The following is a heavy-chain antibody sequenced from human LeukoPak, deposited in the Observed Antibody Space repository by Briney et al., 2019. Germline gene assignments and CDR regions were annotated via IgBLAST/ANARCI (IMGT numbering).Heavy chain of an antibody. Sequence: GASVKVSFKASGYTFTGYYMHWVRQAPGQGLEWMGRINPNSGGTNYAQKFQGRVTMTRDTSISTAYMELSRLRSDDTAVYYCARDAGSGWPHLDYWGQGTLVTVSS. V-gene: IGHV1-2*06. CDR2: INPNSGGT. D-gene: IGHD6-19*01. CDR3: ARDAGSGWPHLDY. J-gene: IGHJ4*02. CDR1: GYTFTGYY.